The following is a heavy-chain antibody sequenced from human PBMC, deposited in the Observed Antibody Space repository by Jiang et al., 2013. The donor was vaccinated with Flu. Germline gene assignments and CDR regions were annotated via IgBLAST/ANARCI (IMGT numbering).Heavy chain of an antibody. J-gene: IGHJ4*02. CDR1: GYTFTGYA. D-gene: IGHD6-13*01. CDR2: INTNTGDP. CDR3: ARDRDGGIAAGGY. V-gene: IGHV7-4-1*02. Sequence: QSGSELKKPGASVKISCKASGYTFTGYAMNWVRQAPGQGLEWMGWINTNTGDPTYDQGFTGRFVFSLDTSVNTAYLQISSLKAEDTAVYFCARDRDGGIAAGGYWGQGTLVTVSS.